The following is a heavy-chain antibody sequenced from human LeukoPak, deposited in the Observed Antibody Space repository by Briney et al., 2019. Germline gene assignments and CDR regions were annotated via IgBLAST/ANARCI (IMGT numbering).Heavy chain of an antibody. CDR3: AKDARGDYYYYMDV. Sequence: GGSLRLSCAASRFTFSSYGMHWVRQAPGKGLEWVAFIRYDGSNKYYADSVKGRFTISRDNSKNTLYLQMNSLRAEDTAVYYCAKDARGDYYYYMDVWGKGTTVTVSS. CDR2: IRYDGSNK. J-gene: IGHJ6*03. D-gene: IGHD3-10*01. V-gene: IGHV3-30*02. CDR1: RFTFSSYG.